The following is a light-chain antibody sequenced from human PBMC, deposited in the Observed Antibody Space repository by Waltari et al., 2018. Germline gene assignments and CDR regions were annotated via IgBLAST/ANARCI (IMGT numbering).Light chain of an antibody. Sequence: QSALTQPASVSGSPGQSITISCTGTSSDVGGYNYVSWYQQHPGKAPKLMIYEVSNRPSGVSHRFSGSKSGNTASLTISGLQAEDEADYYCSSYTSSSTASYVFGTGTKVTVL. CDR2: EVS. V-gene: IGLV2-14*01. CDR3: SSYTSSSTASYV. CDR1: SSDVGGYNY. J-gene: IGLJ1*01.